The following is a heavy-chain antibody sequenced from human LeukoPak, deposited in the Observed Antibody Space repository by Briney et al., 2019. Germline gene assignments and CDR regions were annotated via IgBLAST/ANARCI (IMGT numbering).Heavy chain of an antibody. CDR1: GFTFSSYP. D-gene: IGHD2-2*01. CDR2: ISGSGDST. J-gene: IGHJ4*02. Sequence: GGSLRLSCAASGFTFSSYPMSWVRQAPGKGLEWVSAISGSGDSTYYADSVKGRFTISRDNSKNTLYLQMSSPRAEDTAVYYCASRSGYCSSTSYLNFDYWGQGALVPVSS. V-gene: IGHV3-23*01. CDR3: ASRSGYCSSTSYLNFDY.